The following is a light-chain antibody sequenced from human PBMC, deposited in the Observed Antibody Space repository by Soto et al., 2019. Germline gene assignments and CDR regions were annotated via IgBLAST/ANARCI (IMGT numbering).Light chain of an antibody. V-gene: IGKV3-15*01. Sequence: EIVMTQSPATLSVSPGERATLSCRASQSVRSNVAGYQQKPGQAPRLLIYGASTRAAGIPARFSGSGSGTEFTLTISSLQSEDFAVYYCQQYNNWPPWTFGQGTKLEIK. CDR2: GAS. CDR1: QSVRSN. J-gene: IGKJ2*02. CDR3: QQYNNWPPWT.